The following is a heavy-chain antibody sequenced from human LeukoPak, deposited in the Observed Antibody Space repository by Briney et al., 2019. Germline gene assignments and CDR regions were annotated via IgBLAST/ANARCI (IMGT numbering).Heavy chain of an antibody. Sequence: SGGSLRLSCAASGFSFISYAMFWVRQAPGKGLEWVSSISGGSNNINYAGSVKGRFTTSRDNSQNTLYLQMNSLRADDTAVYYCAKDQGTAIFGMIIPDWYFDLWGRGTLVTVSS. CDR1: GFSFISYA. CDR2: ISGGSNNI. J-gene: IGHJ2*01. CDR3: AKDQGTAIFGMIIPDWYFDL. V-gene: IGHV3-23*01. D-gene: IGHD3-3*01.